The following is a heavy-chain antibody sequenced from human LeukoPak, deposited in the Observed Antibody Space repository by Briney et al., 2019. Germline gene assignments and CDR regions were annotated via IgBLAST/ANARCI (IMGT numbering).Heavy chain of an antibody. D-gene: IGHD3-22*01. J-gene: IGHJ4*02. Sequence: ASVKVSCKVSGYTLTELSMHWVRQAPGKGLEWMGGFDPEDGETIYAQKFQGRVTMTRDTSTSTVYMELSSLRSEDTAVYYCAREGQDDSSGFDYWGQGTLVTVSS. CDR3: AREGQDDSSGFDY. CDR1: GYTLTELS. CDR2: FDPEDGET. V-gene: IGHV1-24*01.